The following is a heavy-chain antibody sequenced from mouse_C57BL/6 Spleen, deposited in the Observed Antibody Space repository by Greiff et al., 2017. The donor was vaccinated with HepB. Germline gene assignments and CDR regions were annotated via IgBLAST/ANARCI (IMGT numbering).Heavy chain of an antibody. J-gene: IGHJ2*01. CDR2: IDPENGDT. V-gene: IGHV14-4*01. Sequence: EVQLQQSGAELVRPGASVKLSCTASGFNIKDDYMHWVKQRPEQGLEWIGWIDPENGDTEYASKFQGKATITADTSSNTAYLQLSSLTSEDTAVYYCTRDGYDVDYWGQGTTLTVSS. D-gene: IGHD2-2*01. CDR1: GFNIKDDY. CDR3: TRDGYDVDY.